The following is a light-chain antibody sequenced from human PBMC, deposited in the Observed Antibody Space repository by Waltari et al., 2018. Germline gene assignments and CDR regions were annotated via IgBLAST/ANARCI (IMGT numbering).Light chain of an antibody. CDR2: WAS. CDR1: QSVVFSSNNKNY. J-gene: IGKJ2*01. V-gene: IGKV4-1*01. Sequence: DIVLTQSPDSLAVSLGERAPFNCKSSQSVVFSSNNKNYLAWYQQKPGQPPKLLITWASTRESGVPDRFSGSGSGTDFTLTISSLQAEDVAVYYCQQCYTFPYTFGQGTKLEIK. CDR3: QQCYTFPYT.